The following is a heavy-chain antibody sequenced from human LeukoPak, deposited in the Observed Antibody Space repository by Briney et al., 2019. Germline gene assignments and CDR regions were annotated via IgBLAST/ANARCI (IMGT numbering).Heavy chain of an antibody. D-gene: IGHD3/OR15-3a*01. CDR3: ARARDWSAGSWFDP. V-gene: IGHV4-59*01. CDR1: GGFIGRYY. Sequence: SETLSLNCIVSGGFIGRYYWNWIRQPPGKGVEWVGNIFYRGATNYNPSLKSRVTISVDTSKNQFSLRLDSVTAVDTAMYYCARARDWSAGSWFDPWGQGILVTVSS. CDR2: IFYRGAT. J-gene: IGHJ5*02.